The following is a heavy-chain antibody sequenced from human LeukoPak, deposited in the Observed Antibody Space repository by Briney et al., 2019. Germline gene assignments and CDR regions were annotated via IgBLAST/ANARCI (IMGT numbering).Heavy chain of an antibody. CDR2: ISGSGGRT. CDR1: GFTFSSYG. D-gene: IGHD3-10*01. V-gene: IGHV3-23*01. Sequence: GGSLRPSCAASGFTFSSYGMSWVRQAPGKGLEWVSVISGSGGRTYYADSVKGRFTISRDNSRNTVYLQMTSLRAEDTAVYYCASRGHVGSGTYSPYDYWGQGTLVTVSS. J-gene: IGHJ4*02. CDR3: ASRGHVGSGTYSPYDY.